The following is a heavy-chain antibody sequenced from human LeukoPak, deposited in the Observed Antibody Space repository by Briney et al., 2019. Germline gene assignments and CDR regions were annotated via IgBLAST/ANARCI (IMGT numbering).Heavy chain of an antibody. CDR3: VRDYFCSGGTCDDCFDP. CDR2: ISTYDHDT. CDR1: GYTFTNYG. V-gene: IGHV1-18*01. Sequence: ASVKVSCKASGYTFTNYGISWVRQAPGQGLEWMAWISTYDHDTNYAQKFRGRVTMTTDTSTSTAYMELRSLGSDDTAVYYCVRDYFCSGGTCDDCFDPWGQGTLVTVAS. J-gene: IGHJ5*02. D-gene: IGHD2-15*01.